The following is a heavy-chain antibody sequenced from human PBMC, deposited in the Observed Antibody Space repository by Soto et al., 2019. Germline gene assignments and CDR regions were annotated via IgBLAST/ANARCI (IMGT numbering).Heavy chain of an antibody. CDR1: GYTFTSYG. D-gene: IGHD6-13*01. Sequence: ASVKVSCKASGYTFTSYGISWVRQAPGQGLEWMGWISAYNGNTNYAQKLQGRVTMTTDTSTSTAYMELRSLRSDDTAVYYCARDKGIAAAGPSGGYWGQGTLVTVSS. CDR2: ISAYNGNT. V-gene: IGHV1-18*01. J-gene: IGHJ4*02. CDR3: ARDKGIAAAGPSGGY.